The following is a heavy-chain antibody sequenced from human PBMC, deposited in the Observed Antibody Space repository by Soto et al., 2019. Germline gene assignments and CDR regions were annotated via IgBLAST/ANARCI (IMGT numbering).Heavy chain of an antibody. J-gene: IGHJ4*02. CDR3: LPSGGSCY. D-gene: IGHD6-25*01. V-gene: IGHV3-7*01. CDR1: GFDFNTYW. CDR2: IGQRGNEK. Sequence: PGGSLRLSCAGSGFDFNTYWINWVRQAPGKGLEWVASIGQRGNEKRDVDSVKGRFTISRDNAKSSLFLQMDSLRAEDAAVYYCLPSGGSCYWGQGILVTVSS.